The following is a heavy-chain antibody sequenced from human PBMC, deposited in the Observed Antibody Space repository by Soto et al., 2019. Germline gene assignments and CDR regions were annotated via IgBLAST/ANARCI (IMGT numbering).Heavy chain of an antibody. Sequence: ASVKVSCKASGYTFTSYGISWVRQAPGQGLEWMGWISAYNGNTNYAQKLQGRVTMTTDTSTSTAYMELRSLRSDDTAVYYCARDRLSPYPVRSAGRYTRWFDPWGQGP. V-gene: IGHV1-18*01. CDR1: GYTFTSYG. D-gene: IGHD3-10*01. CDR2: ISAYNGNT. J-gene: IGHJ5*02. CDR3: ARDRLSPYPVRSAGRYTRWFDP.